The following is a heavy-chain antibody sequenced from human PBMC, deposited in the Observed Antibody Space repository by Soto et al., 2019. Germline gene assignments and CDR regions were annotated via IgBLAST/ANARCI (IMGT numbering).Heavy chain of an antibody. J-gene: IGHJ6*02. Sequence: SETLSLTCTVSGGSISSYYWSWIRQPPGKGLEWIGYIYYSGSTKYNPSLQSRVTMSVDTSKNQFSLSLTSVTAADTAIYYCARGREMATTSFRYFYYGLDVWGQGTKVTV. D-gene: IGHD5-12*01. V-gene: IGHV4-59*01. CDR3: ARGREMATTSFRYFYYGLDV. CDR1: GGSISSYY. CDR2: IYYSGST.